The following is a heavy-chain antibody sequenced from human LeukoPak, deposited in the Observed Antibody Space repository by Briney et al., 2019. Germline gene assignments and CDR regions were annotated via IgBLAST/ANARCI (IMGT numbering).Heavy chain of an antibody. CDR2: IYYNGST. J-gene: IGHJ5*02. CDR1: GGSISSYY. CDR3: ARVKELRYFDWLIVGDWFDP. Sequence: SETLSLTCTVSGGSISSYYWSWIRQPPGKGLEWIGYIYYNGSTNYNPSLKSRVTISVDTSKNQFSLKLSSVTAADTAVYYCARVKELRYFDWLIVGDWFDPWGQGTLVTVSS. D-gene: IGHD3-9*01. V-gene: IGHV4-59*01.